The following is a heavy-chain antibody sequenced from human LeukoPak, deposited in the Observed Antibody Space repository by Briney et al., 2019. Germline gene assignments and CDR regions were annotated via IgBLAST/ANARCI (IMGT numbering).Heavy chain of an antibody. J-gene: IGHJ4*02. V-gene: IGHV4-61*02. D-gene: IGHD1-26*01. Sequence: SQTLSLTCTVSGGSISSGSYYWSWIRQPAGKGLEWIGRIYTSGSTNYNPSLKSRVTISVDTSKNQFSLKLSSVTAADTAVYYCARTSGSPRQIDYWGQGTLVTVSS. CDR1: GGSISSGSYY. CDR3: ARTSGSPRQIDY. CDR2: IYTSGST.